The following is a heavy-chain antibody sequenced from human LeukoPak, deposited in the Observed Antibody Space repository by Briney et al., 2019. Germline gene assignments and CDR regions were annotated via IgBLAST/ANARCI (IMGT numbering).Heavy chain of an antibody. V-gene: IGHV1-18*01. CDR2: ISVYNDNT. J-gene: IGHJ4*02. CDR3: ARDPSLAVAGIRLFDY. Sequence: ASVKVSCKTSGYTFTNYGISWVRQAPGQGLEWMGWISVYNDNTRYAQKVQGRVTMTTDTSTNTAYMEVESLRSDDTAIYYCARDPSLAVAGIRLFDYWGQGSLVIVSS. D-gene: IGHD6-19*01. CDR1: GYTFTNYG.